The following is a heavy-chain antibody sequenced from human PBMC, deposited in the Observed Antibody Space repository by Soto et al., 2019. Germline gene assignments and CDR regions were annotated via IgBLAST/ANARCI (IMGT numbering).Heavy chain of an antibody. CDR2: ISSSGSTI. D-gene: IGHD3-3*01. V-gene: IGHV3-11*01. CDR1: GFAFSDYY. CDR3: ARGVTIFGVVPYYYGMDV. Sequence: QVQLVESGGGLVKPGGSLRLSSAACGFAFSDYYMSWIRKAPGKGLEWVSYISSSGSTIYYADSVKGRFTISRDNAKNSLYLQMNSLRAEDTAVYYCARGVTIFGVVPYYYGMDVWGQGTTVTVSS. J-gene: IGHJ6*02.